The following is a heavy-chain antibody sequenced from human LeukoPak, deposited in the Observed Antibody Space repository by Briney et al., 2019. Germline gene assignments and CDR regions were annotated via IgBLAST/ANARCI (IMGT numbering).Heavy chain of an antibody. Sequence: SETLSLTCTVSGGSISSYYWSWIRQPPPKGLEWIGYIYTSGSTNYNPSLKSRVTISVDTSKNQFSLKLSSVTAADTAVYYCARLISSYHDYWGQGTLVTVSS. V-gene: IGHV4-4*09. CDR3: ARLISSYHDY. D-gene: IGHD3-22*01. J-gene: IGHJ4*02. CDR1: GGSISSYY. CDR2: IYTSGST.